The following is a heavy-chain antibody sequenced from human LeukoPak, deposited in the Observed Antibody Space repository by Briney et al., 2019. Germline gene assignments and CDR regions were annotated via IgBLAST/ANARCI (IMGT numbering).Heavy chain of an antibody. V-gene: IGHV3-15*01. D-gene: IGHD3-22*01. CDR2: IKSKTDGGTT. J-gene: IGHJ4*02. CDR1: GFTFSNAW. Sequence: GGSLRLSCAPSGFTFSNAWVSCVREAPGKGLEWVGRIKSKTDGGTTDYAAAVKGRFAISRDDSKNTLYLQMNSLKTEYTAVYYCTTTGVYYDSSGYYRTRGGFDYWGQGTLVTVSS. CDR3: TTTGVYYDSSGYYRTRGGFDY.